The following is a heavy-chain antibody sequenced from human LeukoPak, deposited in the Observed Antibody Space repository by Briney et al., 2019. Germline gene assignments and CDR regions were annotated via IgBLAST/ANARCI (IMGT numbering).Heavy chain of an antibody. D-gene: IGHD3-22*01. CDR2: IWYDGSNK. J-gene: IGHJ4*02. Sequence: GGSLRLSCAASGFTFSSYGMHWVRQAPGKGLEWVAVIWYDGSNKYYADSVKGRFTISRDNSKNTLYLQMDGLRVEDTAVYYCAKDMDTMMIIFNPFWGQGTLVTVSS. V-gene: IGHV3-33*06. CDR1: GFTFSSYG. CDR3: AKDMDTMMIIFNPF.